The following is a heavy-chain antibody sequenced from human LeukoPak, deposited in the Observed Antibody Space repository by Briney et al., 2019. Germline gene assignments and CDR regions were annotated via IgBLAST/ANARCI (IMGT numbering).Heavy chain of an antibody. V-gene: IGHV1-8*03. CDR2: MNPNSGNT. Sequence: ASVKVSCKASGYTFTSYDINWVRQAAGQGLEWMGWMNPNSGNTGYAQKFQGRVTITRNTSISTAYMELSSLRSEDTAVYYCARGPGDFWSGLFFDYWGQGTLVTVSS. J-gene: IGHJ4*02. D-gene: IGHD3-3*01. CDR3: ARGPGDFWSGLFFDY. CDR1: GYTFTSYD.